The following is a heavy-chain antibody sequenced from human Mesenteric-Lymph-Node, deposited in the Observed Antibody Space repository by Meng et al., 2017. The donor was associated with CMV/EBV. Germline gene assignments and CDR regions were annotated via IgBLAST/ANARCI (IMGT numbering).Heavy chain of an antibody. CDR1: GFTFSSYG. CDR2: ISYDGTDK. D-gene: IGHD2-15*01. Sequence: LSLTCAASGFTFSSYGMHWVRQAPGKGLEWVAVISYDGTDKYHSDSVKGRFTMSRDNFKNTVYLQMNSLRPEDTAVYYCARDLTRYCSGGTCYSYYAMDVWGQGTTVTVSS. V-gene: IGHV3-30*03. CDR3: ARDLTRYCSGGTCYSYYAMDV. J-gene: IGHJ6*02.